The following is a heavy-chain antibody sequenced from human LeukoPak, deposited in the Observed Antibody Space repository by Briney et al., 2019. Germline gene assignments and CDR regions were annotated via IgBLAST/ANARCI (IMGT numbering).Heavy chain of an antibody. D-gene: IGHD5-18*01. J-gene: IGHJ4*02. CDR2: IYTDGST. Sequence: PGGSLRLSCAASGFTVSSNYMIWVRQAPGKGLEWVSVIYTDGSTYYADSVKGRFTISRDNSKNTLYLQMNSLRAEDTAVYYCARDQEDTAPDYWGQGTLVTVSS. V-gene: IGHV3-66*02. CDR1: GFTVSSNY. CDR3: ARDQEDTAPDY.